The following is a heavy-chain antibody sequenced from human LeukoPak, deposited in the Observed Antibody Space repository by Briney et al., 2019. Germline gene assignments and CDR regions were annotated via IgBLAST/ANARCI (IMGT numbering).Heavy chain of an antibody. J-gene: IGHJ4*02. CDR2: ISYYGSNK. V-gene: IGHV3-30-3*01. CDR3: ARGGWTYYDFWSGYYTWPTIPPIDY. CDR1: GFTFSSYA. D-gene: IGHD3-3*01. Sequence: GGSLRLSCAASGFTFSSYAMHWVRQAPGKGLEWVAVISYYGSNKYYADSVKGRFTISRDNSKNTLYLQMNSLRAEDTAVYYCARGGWTYYDFWSGYYTWPTIPPIDYWGQGTLVTVSS.